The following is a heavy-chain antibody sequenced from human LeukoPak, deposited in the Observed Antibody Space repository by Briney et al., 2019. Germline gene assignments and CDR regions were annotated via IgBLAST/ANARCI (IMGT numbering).Heavy chain of an antibody. J-gene: IGHJ4*02. Sequence: GGSLRLSCAASGFTFSKYWMLWVRQAPGKGLESVSRINTDGTVTTYADSVKGRFTVSRDNADNTMFLQMNSVRDEDTAVYYCATKEWLAPPPDSWGQGTPVTVSS. V-gene: IGHV3-74*01. D-gene: IGHD6-19*01. CDR3: ATKEWLAPPPDS. CDR1: GFTFSKYW. CDR2: INTDGTVT.